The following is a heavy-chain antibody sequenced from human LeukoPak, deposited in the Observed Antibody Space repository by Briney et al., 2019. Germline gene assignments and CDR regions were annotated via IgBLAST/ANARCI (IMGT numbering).Heavy chain of an antibody. CDR3: AKNYYGGPTLPWYYGMDV. J-gene: IGHJ6*02. V-gene: IGHV3-23*01. Sequence: GGSLRLSCAASGFTFSSYAMSWVRQAPGKGLEWVSAISGSGGSTYYADSVKGRFTISRDNSKNTLYLQMNSLGAEDTAVYYCAKNYYGGPTLPWYYGMDVWGQGTTVTVSS. CDR2: ISGSGGST. D-gene: IGHD3-10*01. CDR1: GFTFSSYA.